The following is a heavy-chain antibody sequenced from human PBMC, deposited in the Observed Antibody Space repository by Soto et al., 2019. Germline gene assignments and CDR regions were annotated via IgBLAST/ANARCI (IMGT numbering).Heavy chain of an antibody. CDR3: AKEDSGFSGYMDV. V-gene: IGHV3-9*01. CDR1: GFTFYNHG. D-gene: IGHD3-10*01. CDR2: ITWSSDSM. Sequence: EVQLVESGGGLVQPGRSLRLSCVASGFTFYNHGMHWVRQAPGRGLEWVSGITWSSDSMGYADSVKGRFTISRDNAKNSLYLQMNSLRPEYTALYYCAKEDSGFSGYMDVWGKGTKVTVPS. J-gene: IGHJ6*03.